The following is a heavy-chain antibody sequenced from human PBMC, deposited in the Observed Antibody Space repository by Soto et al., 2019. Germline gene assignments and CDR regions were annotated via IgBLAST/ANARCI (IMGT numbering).Heavy chain of an antibody. V-gene: IGHV3-21*01. D-gene: IGHD6-6*01. CDR1: GFTFNIYT. J-gene: IGHJ3*02. CDR2: ISSSSGYI. CDR3: ARGRVAARPPDAFDI. Sequence: GGSLRLSCAASGFTFNIYTMNWVRQAPGKGLEWVSCISSSSGYIYYGDSVKGRFTISRDNAKNSLYLQMNSLRAEDTAVYYCARGRVAARPPDAFDIWGQGXMVTV.